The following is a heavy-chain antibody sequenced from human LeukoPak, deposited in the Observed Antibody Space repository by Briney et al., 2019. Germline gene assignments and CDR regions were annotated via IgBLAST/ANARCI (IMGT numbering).Heavy chain of an antibody. CDR3: ARMGSGNYFNY. J-gene: IGHJ4*02. D-gene: IGHD1-26*01. CDR2: INHSGST. V-gene: IGHV4-34*01. CDR1: GGSFSGYY. Sequence: SETLSLTCAVYGGSFSGYYWSWIRQPPGKGLERIGEINHSGSTKYNPSLKSRITISVDTSKNQFSLKLSSVTAADTAVYHCARMGSGNYFNYWGQGTLVTVSS.